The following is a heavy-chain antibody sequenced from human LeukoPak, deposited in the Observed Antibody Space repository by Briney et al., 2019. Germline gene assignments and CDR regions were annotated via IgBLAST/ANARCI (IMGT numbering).Heavy chain of an antibody. Sequence: SVKVSCKTSGGTFTSYAITWVRQAPGQGLEWMGKIIPISGTTNYAQKFQGRVTFTADESTSTAYMELSSLRYEDTALYYCARKLRLGGNWFDPWGQGTLVTVSS. D-gene: IGHD1-26*01. V-gene: IGHV1-69*15. CDR3: ARKLRLGGNWFDP. J-gene: IGHJ5*02. CDR1: GGTFTSYA. CDR2: IIPISGTT.